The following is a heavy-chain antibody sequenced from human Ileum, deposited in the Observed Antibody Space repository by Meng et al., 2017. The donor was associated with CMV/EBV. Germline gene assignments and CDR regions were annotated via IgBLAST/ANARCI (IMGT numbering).Heavy chain of an antibody. V-gene: IGHV3-74*01. CDR2: INSDESST. Sequence: AYGFTFSSYWMHWGRQAPGKGLVWVSRINSDESSTTYADSVKGRFPISRDNAKNTLYLQMNSLRAEDTAVYYCARIQSLGSWYYFDYWGQGALVTVSS. CDR3: ARIQSLGSWYYFDY. CDR1: GFTFSSYW. D-gene: IGHD6-13*01. J-gene: IGHJ4*02.